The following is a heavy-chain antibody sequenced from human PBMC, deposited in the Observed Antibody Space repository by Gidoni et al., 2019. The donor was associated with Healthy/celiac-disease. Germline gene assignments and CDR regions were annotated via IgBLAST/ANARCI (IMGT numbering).Heavy chain of an antibody. Sequence: QVQLQQWGAGLLKPSETLSLTCAVYGGSFSGYYWSWIRQPPGKGLEWIGEINHSGSTNYNPSLKSRVTISVDTSKNQFSLKLSSVTAADTAVYYCARDVPNVSGGNSWGQGTLVTVSS. V-gene: IGHV4-34*01. CDR3: ARDVPNVSGGNS. CDR1: GGSFSGYY. D-gene: IGHD2-21*02. CDR2: INHSGST. J-gene: IGHJ4*02.